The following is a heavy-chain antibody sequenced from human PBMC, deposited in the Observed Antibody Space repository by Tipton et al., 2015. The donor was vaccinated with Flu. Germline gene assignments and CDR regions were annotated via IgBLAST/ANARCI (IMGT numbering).Heavy chain of an antibody. V-gene: IGHV4-4*07. Sequence: TLSLTCTVSGGSISSYYWSWIRQPAGKGLGWIGRIYTSGSTNYNPSLKSRVTMSVDTSKNQFSLKLSSVTAADTAVYYCARGRAVAGTDYWGQGTLVTVSS. CDR2: IYTSGST. CDR3: ARGRAVAGTDY. D-gene: IGHD6-19*01. CDR1: GGSISSYY. J-gene: IGHJ4*02.